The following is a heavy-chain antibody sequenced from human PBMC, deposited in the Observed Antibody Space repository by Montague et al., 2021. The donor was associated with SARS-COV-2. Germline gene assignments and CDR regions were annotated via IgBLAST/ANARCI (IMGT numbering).Heavy chain of an antibody. CDR2: ISFDGTNK. Sequence: SLRLSCAASGFTFTSHAMHWVRQAPGKGLEWVAVISFDGTNKYYTDSVKGRFTISRDNSKNTLYLQMHSVRPEDTAVYYCARDRGGYSYNDYWGQGTLVTVSS. CDR3: ARDRGGYSYNDY. J-gene: IGHJ4*02. V-gene: IGHV3-30-3*01. CDR1: GFTFTSHA. D-gene: IGHD5-18*01.